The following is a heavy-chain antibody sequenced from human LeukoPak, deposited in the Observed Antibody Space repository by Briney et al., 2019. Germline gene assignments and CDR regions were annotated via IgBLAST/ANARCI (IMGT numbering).Heavy chain of an antibody. V-gene: IGHV3-20*04. CDR3: AREYLKYYDFWSGYTY. Sequence: GGSLRLSCAASGFTFDDYGMSWVRQAPGKGLEWVSGINWNGGSTGYADSVKGRFTISRDNAKNSLYLQMNSLRAEDTALYYCAREYLKYYDFWSGYTYWGQGTLATVPS. CDR1: GFTFDDYG. J-gene: IGHJ4*02. CDR2: INWNGGST. D-gene: IGHD3-3*01.